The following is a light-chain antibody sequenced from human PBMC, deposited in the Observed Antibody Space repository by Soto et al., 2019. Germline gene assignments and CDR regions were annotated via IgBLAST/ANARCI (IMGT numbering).Light chain of an antibody. CDR1: QSVRSSY. CDR2: GAS. Sequence: ESVLTQSPGTLSLSPGERATLSCRASQSVRSSYLAWYQQKHGQAPRLPIYGASGMATGIPDRFWGSGSGTYFTLTISRLEPEDCAVYYCWQDGSLPWTFGQGNKVAIK. CDR3: WQDGSLPWT. J-gene: IGKJ1*01. V-gene: IGKV3-20*01.